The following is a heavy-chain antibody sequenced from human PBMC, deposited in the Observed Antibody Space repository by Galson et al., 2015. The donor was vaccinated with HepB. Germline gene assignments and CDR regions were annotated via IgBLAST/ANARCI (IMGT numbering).Heavy chain of an antibody. CDR2: ISYDGSNK. D-gene: IGHD5-12*01. CDR1: GFTFNSYG. Sequence: SLRLSCAASGFTFNSYGMHWVRQAPGKGLEWVAVISYDGSNKYYADSVKGRFTISRDNSKNTLYLQMNSLRAEDTAVYYCAKTPLRGYYFDYWGQGTLVTVSS. CDR3: AKTPLRGYYFDY. V-gene: IGHV3-30*18. J-gene: IGHJ4*02.